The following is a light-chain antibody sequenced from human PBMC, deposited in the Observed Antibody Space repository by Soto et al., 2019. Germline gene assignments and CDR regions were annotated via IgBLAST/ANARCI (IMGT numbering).Light chain of an antibody. J-gene: IGKJ1*01. CDR2: KAS. Sequence: DIQMTQSPSTLSASVGDRVTITCRASQSISSWWAWYQQKPGKAPKLLIYKASSLESGVPSRFSGSGSGTEFTLTIRSLQPDDFATYYCQQYNSYPWTFGQGTKGEIK. CDR1: QSISSW. V-gene: IGKV1-5*03. CDR3: QQYNSYPWT.